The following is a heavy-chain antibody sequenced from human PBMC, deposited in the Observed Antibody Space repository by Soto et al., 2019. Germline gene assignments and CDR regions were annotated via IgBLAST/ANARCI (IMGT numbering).Heavy chain of an antibody. J-gene: IGHJ5*02. CDR1: GGTFSSYA. CDR3: ARGGIVVVPAAIKANWFDP. CDR2: IIPIFGTA. V-gene: IGHV1-69*01. D-gene: IGHD2-2*02. Sequence: QVQLVQSGAEVKKPGSSVKVSCKASGGTFSSYAISWVRQAPGQGLEWMGGIIPIFGTANYAQRFQGRVTIAADESTSTAYMELGSLRSEDTAVYYCARGGIVVVPAAIKANWFDPLGQGTLVTGSS.